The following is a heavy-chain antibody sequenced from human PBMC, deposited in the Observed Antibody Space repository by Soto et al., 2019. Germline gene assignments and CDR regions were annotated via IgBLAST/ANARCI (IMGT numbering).Heavy chain of an antibody. CDR1: GGSISSGGYY. CDR3: ARLYCSGGSCYHPLWFDP. J-gene: IGHJ5*02. CDR2: IYYSGST. V-gene: IGHV4-31*03. Sequence: QVQLQESGPGLVKPSQTLSLTCTVSGGSISSGGYYWSWIRQHPGKGLEWIGYIYYSGSTYYNPSLKSRVTISVDTSKNQFSLKLSSVTAADTAVYYSARLYCSGGSCYHPLWFDPWGQGTLVTVSS. D-gene: IGHD2-15*01.